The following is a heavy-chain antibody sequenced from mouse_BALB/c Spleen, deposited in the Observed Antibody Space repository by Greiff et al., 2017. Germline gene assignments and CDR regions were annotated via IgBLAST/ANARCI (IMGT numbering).Heavy chain of an antibody. V-gene: IGHV5-4*02. CDR2: ISDGGSYT. CDR3: ARGSPYGNYDAMDY. J-gene: IGHJ4*01. Sequence: EVKLVESGGGLVKPGGSLKLSCAASGFTFSDYYMYWVRQTPEKRLEWVATISDGGSYTYYPDSVKGRFTISRDNAKNNLYLQMSSLKSEDTAMYYCARGSPYGNYDAMDYWGQGTSVTVSS. D-gene: IGHD2-1*01. CDR1: GFTFSDYY.